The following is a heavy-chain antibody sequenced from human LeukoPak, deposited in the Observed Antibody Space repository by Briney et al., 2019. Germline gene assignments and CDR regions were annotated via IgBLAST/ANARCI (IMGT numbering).Heavy chain of an antibody. Sequence: GGSLRLSYAASGFTFSSYAMSWVRQAPGKGLEWVSAISGSGGSTYYADSVKGRFTISRDNSKDTLYLQMNSLRAEDTAVYYCAKGVVPAASTYYYYYYGMDVWGKGTTVTVSS. CDR3: AKGVVPAASTYYYYYYGMDV. CDR1: GFTFSSYA. V-gene: IGHV3-23*01. J-gene: IGHJ6*04. D-gene: IGHD2-2*01. CDR2: ISGSGGST.